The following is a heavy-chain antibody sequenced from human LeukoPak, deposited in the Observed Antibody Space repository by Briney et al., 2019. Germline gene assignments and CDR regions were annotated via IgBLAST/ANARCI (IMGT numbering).Heavy chain of an antibody. D-gene: IGHD3-22*01. V-gene: IGHV3-33*01. Sequence: PGGSLRLSCAASGFTFSSYGMHWVRQAPGKGLEWVAVIWYDGSNKYYADSVEGRFTISRDNSKNTLYLQMNSLRAEDTAVYYCARDSLPYYDSSGYRLTPFDYWGQGTLVTVSS. J-gene: IGHJ4*02. CDR1: GFTFSSYG. CDR2: IWYDGSNK. CDR3: ARDSLPYYDSSGYRLTPFDY.